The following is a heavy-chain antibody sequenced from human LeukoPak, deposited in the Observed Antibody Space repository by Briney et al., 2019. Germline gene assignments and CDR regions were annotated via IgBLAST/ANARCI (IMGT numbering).Heavy chain of an antibody. J-gene: IGHJ4*02. D-gene: IGHD6-6*01. V-gene: IGHV3-74*01. Sequence: GGSLRLSCVASGFTFSSYWMHWVRQTPGKGLVWVSRIISDGSTTNYADSVKGRFTISRDNAKNTLYLQMNSLRVEDTAMYYCARVYSSSFVFDYWGQGTPVTVSS. CDR1: GFTFSSYW. CDR2: IISDGSTT. CDR3: ARVYSSSFVFDY.